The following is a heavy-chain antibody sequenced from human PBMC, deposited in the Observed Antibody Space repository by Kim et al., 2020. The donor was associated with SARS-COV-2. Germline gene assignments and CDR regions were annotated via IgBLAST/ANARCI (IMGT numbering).Heavy chain of an antibody. J-gene: IGHJ6*02. CDR1: GFTFSNYI. Sequence: GGSLRLSCAASGFTFSNYIMNWVRQAPGKGLEWVSSISGSSGTTYYADSVKGRFTISRDNSKNSLYLQMNSLRADDTAVYYCARDVLASSSLVYYYGMDVWGPGATLTVSS. D-gene: IGHD6-6*01. CDR2: ISGSSGTT. V-gene: IGHV3-48*01. CDR3: ARDVLASSSLVYYYGMDV.